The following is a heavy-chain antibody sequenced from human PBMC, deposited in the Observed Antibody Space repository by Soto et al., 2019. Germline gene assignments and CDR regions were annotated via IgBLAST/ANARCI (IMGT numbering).Heavy chain of an antibody. V-gene: IGHV3-23*01. D-gene: IGHD3-10*01. CDR1: GFTFSSYA. Sequence: EVQLLESGGGLVQPGGSLRLSCAASGFTFSSYAMSWVRQAPGKGLEWVSAISGSGGSTYHADSVKGRFTISRDNSKNTLYLQMNSLRAEDTAVYYCAKEMVRGNYYYYYGMDVWGQGTTVTVSS. CDR2: ISGSGGST. J-gene: IGHJ6*02. CDR3: AKEMVRGNYYYYYGMDV.